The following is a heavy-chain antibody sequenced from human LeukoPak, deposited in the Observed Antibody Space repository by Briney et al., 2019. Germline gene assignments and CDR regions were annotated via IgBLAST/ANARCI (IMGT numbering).Heavy chain of an antibody. CDR2: IRQDGSEQ. Sequence: GGSLRLSCAASGFTFTTYWMGWVRQAPGKGLEWVANIRQDGSEQYYVDSVKGRFTISRDNAKNSLSLQMNSLRAEDTAVYYCARPLMYYYGSETYFWFDPWGQGTLVTVSS. D-gene: IGHD3-10*01. J-gene: IGHJ5*02. CDR3: ARPLMYYYGSETYFWFDP. CDR1: GFTFTTYW. V-gene: IGHV3-7*01.